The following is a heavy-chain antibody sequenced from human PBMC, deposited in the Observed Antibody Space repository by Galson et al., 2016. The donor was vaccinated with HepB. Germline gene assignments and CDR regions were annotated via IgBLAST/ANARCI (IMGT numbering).Heavy chain of an antibody. Sequence: SVKVSCKASGGTFSNFGITWVRQAPGQGLEWMGGIIPIFGTANYAQKFQGRVSITADDSTSTAYMELSSLRSEDTAVYYCAREVRLCSGGTCYPESFDYWGQGTLVTVSS. J-gene: IGHJ4*02. CDR2: IIPIFGTA. D-gene: IGHD2-15*01. CDR3: AREVRLCSGGTCYPESFDY. V-gene: IGHV1-69*13. CDR1: GGTFSNFG.